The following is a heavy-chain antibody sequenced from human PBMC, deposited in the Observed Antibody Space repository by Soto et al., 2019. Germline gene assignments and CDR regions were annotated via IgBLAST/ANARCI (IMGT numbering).Heavy chain of an antibody. D-gene: IGHD2-2*02. Sequence: ASVKVSCKASGYTFTSYAMNWVRQAPGQGLEWMGWINTNTGNPTYAQGFTGRYVFSLDTSVSTAYLQICSLKAEDTAVYYCARDIVVVPAAIQGSAYNWFDPWGQGTLVTVSS. CDR1: GYTFTSYA. J-gene: IGHJ5*02. CDR3: ARDIVVVPAAIQGSAYNWFDP. V-gene: IGHV7-4-1*01. CDR2: INTNTGNP.